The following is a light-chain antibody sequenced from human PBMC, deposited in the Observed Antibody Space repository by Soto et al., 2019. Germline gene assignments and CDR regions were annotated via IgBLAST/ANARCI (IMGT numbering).Light chain of an antibody. CDR2: GTS. CDR1: QIFGSSY. CDR3: QQYGDSPWT. V-gene: IGKV3-20*01. Sequence: EVVLTQSPGTLSLSPGERVTLSCRASQIFGSSYLAWYQQTPGQPPRLLIFGTSIRAAGVPDRFNGSGSGTDFTLTISSLRSEDMAVYFCQQYGDSPWTFGQGTKVEF. J-gene: IGKJ2*02.